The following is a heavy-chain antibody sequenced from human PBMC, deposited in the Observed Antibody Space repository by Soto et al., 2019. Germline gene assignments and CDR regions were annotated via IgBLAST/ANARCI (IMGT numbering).Heavy chain of an antibody. Sequence: QVQLQESGPGLVKPLQTLSLTCTVSGGSISSGGYYWSWIRQHPGKGLEWIGYIYYSGSTYYNPSPKMRVTISIDTSKNPFSLKLSSVTAADTAGYYCARVDTMVRGVNSYYFDYWGQGTLVTVSS. V-gene: IGHV4-31*03. CDR1: GGSISSGGYY. CDR3: ARVDTMVRGVNSYYFDY. J-gene: IGHJ4*02. D-gene: IGHD3-10*01. CDR2: IYYSGST.